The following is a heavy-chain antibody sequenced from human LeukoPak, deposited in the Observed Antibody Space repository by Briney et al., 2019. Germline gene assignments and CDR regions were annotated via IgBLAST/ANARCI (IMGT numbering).Heavy chain of an antibody. CDR2: INHSGST. CDR1: GGSFSGYS. Sequence: SETLSLTCAVYGGSFSGYSWNWIRQPPGKGLEWIGEINHSGSTNYNPSLKSRVTISVDTSKNQFSLKLSSVTAADTAVYYCASVGYSGSYYPFDYWGQGTLVTVSS. V-gene: IGHV4-34*01. CDR3: ASVGYSGSYYPFDY. J-gene: IGHJ4*02. D-gene: IGHD1-26*01.